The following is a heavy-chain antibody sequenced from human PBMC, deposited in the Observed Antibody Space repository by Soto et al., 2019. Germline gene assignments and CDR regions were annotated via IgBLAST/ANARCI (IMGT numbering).Heavy chain of an antibody. V-gene: IGHV3-48*02. D-gene: IGHD3-22*01. J-gene: IGHJ4*02. CDR2: ISSSSSTI. CDR1: GFTFSSYS. Sequence: GSLRLSCAASGFTFSSYSMNWVRQAPGKGLEWVSYISSSSSTIYYADSVKGRFTISRDNAKNSLYLQMNSLRDEDTAVYYCAGLYYYDSSGYSDYWGQGTLVTVSS. CDR3: AGLYYYDSSGYSDY.